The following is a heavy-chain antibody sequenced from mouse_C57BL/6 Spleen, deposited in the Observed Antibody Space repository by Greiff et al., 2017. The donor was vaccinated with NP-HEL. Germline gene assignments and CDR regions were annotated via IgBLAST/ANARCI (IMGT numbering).Heavy chain of an antibody. V-gene: IGHV1-69*01. D-gene: IGHD1-1*01. J-gene: IGHJ2*01. CDR1: GYTFTSYW. CDR3: ARNYDDSKYYFDY. Sequence: QVQLQQPGAELVMPGASVKLSCKASGYTFTSYWMHWVKQRPGQGLEWIGEIDPSDSYTNYNQKFKGKSTLTVDKSSSTAYMQLSSLTSEDSAVYYCARNYDDSKYYFDYWGQGTTLTVSS. CDR2: IDPSDSYT.